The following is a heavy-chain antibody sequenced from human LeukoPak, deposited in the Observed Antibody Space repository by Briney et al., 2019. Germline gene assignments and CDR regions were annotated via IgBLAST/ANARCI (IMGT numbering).Heavy chain of an antibody. V-gene: IGHV3-15*01. J-gene: IGHJ3*02. D-gene: IGHD6-13*01. Sequence: GGSLRLSCAASGFTFSNAWMSWVRQAPGKGLEWVGRIKSKTDGGTTDYAAPVKGRFTISRDDSKNTLYLQMNSLKTEDTAVYYCTTETPGIKYAFDIWGQGTMVTVSS. CDR1: GFTFSNAW. CDR2: IKSKTDGGTT. CDR3: TTETPGIKYAFDI.